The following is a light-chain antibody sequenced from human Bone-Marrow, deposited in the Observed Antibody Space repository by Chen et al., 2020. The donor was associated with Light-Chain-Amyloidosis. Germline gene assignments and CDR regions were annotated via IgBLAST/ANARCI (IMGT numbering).Light chain of an antibody. CDR1: NIRSTS. Sequence: SYVLTQPSSVSVSPGQTATIACGGNNIRSTSVHGYQQTPGQAPLLVVYDDSDRPSGIPERWSGSNAGNTATLTSSRVEAGDEADYYCQVWSRSSDRPVFGGGTKLPVL. CDR3: QVWSRSSDRPV. CDR2: DDS. J-gene: IGLJ3*02. V-gene: IGLV3-21*02.